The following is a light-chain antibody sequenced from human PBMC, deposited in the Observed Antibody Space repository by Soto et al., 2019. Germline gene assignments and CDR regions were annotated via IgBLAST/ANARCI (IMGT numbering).Light chain of an antibody. CDR1: QGTNNY. CDR3: QQTNLYHWT. Sequence: DIQMTQSPSSVAASVGDRVIITCQASQGTNNYVAWYQQMPWKAPKLLIYGASTLQSVVPSRFSGSGSVTDFNITISCLQPEDFETYYCQQTNLYHWTFGPGTKVEIK. V-gene: IGKV1-12*01. J-gene: IGKJ1*01. CDR2: GAS.